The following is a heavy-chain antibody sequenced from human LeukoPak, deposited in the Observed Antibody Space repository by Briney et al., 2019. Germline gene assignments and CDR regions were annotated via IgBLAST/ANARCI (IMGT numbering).Heavy chain of an antibody. J-gene: IGHJ4*02. CDR2: ISAYNGNT. CDR3: ARDASAYYSRWFDY. V-gene: IGHV1-18*04. Sequence: ASVKVSCKASGYTFIGYYIHWVRQVPGQGLEWMGWISAYNGNTDYAQKFQGRVTMTTDTSTSTAYMELRSLRSDDTAVYYCARDASAYYSRWFDYWGQGTLSPSPQ. CDR1: GYTFIGYY. D-gene: IGHD3-22*01.